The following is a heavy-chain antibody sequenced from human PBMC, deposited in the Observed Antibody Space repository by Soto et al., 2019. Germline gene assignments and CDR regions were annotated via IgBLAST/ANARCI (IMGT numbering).Heavy chain of an antibody. CDR2: IWYDGSNK. Sequence: ESGGGVVQPGRSLRLSCAASGFTFSSYGMHWVRQAPGKGLEWVAVIWYDGSNKYYAESVKGRFTISRDNSKNTLYLQMNSLRAEDTAVYYCAREAGGPGTDYWGQGTLVTVSS. D-gene: IGHD3-16*01. J-gene: IGHJ4*02. CDR1: GFTFSSYG. CDR3: AREAGGPGTDY. V-gene: IGHV3-33*01.